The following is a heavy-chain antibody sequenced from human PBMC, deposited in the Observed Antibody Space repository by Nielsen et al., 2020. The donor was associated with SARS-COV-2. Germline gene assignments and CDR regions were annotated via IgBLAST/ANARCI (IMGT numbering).Heavy chain of an antibody. CDR2: ISYDGSNK. Sequence: GESLKISCAASGFTFSSYGMHWVRQAPGKGLEWVAVISYDGSNKYYADSVKGRFTISRDNSKNTLYLQMNSLRAEDTAVYYCAKLRELGYWGQGTLVTVSS. J-gene: IGHJ4*02. CDR1: GFTFSSYG. CDR3: AKLRELGY. D-gene: IGHD1-26*01. V-gene: IGHV3-30*18.